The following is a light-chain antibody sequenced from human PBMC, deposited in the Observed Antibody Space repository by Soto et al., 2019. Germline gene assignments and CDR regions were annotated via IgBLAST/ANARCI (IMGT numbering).Light chain of an antibody. CDR1: SSDVGAYNL. V-gene: IGLV2-14*01. J-gene: IGLJ1*01. CDR3: ASLTTTNFV. Sequence: ALAQPASVSGSPGQSITISCTGTSSDVGAYNLVSWYQHLPDKAPKLIISEVTNRPSGVSDRFSGSKSGNTASLTISGLQAEDEADYYCASLTTTNFVFGSGTKVTVL. CDR2: EVT.